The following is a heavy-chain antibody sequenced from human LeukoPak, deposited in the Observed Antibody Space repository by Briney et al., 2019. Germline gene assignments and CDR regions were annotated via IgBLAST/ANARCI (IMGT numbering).Heavy chain of an antibody. CDR2: VSYDGSNK. Sequence: QSGGSLRLSCAASGFTFSSYAMHWVRQAPGKGLEWVAVVSYDGSNKYYADSVKGRFTISRDNSENTLYLQMNSLRTEDTAVYYCARAHDFWSGYWDYWGQGTLVTVSS. CDR1: GFTFSSYA. V-gene: IGHV3-30-3*01. D-gene: IGHD3-3*01. J-gene: IGHJ4*02. CDR3: ARAHDFWSGYWDY.